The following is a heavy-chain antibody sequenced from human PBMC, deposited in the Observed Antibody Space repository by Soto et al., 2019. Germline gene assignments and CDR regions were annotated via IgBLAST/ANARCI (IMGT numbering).Heavy chain of an antibody. Sequence: QVQLVQSGAEVKKPGASVKVSCKASGYTFINYGINWVRQAPGQGLEWMGWISGYNDNTKYPRKLQGRVTMTTDTATSPIYGALRGLTSDDTAVYYGVRGGMDSSDYWGYYWGQGTLVTVSS. V-gene: IGHV1-18*01. CDR3: VRGGMDSSDYWGYY. CDR1: GYTFINYG. J-gene: IGHJ4*02. D-gene: IGHD3-22*01. CDR2: ISGYNDNT.